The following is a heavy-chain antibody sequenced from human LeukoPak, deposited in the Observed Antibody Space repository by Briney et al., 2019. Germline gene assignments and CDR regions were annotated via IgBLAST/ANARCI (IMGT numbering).Heavy chain of an antibody. CDR2: MNPNSGNT. CDR1: GYSFTSYD. D-gene: IGHD3-10*01. V-gene: IGHV1-8*01. CDR3: ARVQRVKFPLKYYFDY. J-gene: IGHJ4*02. Sequence: ASVKVSCKASGYSFTSYDISWVRQATGQGLEWMGWMNPNSGNTGYAQKFQDRVTMTRSTSISTAYMELSSLRSEDTAVYYCARVQRVKFPLKYYFDYWGQGTLVTVSS.